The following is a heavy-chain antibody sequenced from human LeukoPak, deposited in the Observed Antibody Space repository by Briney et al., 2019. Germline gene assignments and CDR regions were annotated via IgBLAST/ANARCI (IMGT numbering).Heavy chain of an antibody. CDR1: GFTFSNAW. J-gene: IGHJ4*02. CDR2: IKSKTDGGTT. D-gene: IGHD3-10*01. V-gene: IGHV3-15*01. CDR3: TTFMVRGVLNFDY. Sequence: GGSLRLSCAASGFTFSNAWMSWVRQAPGKGLEWVGRIKSKTDGGTTDYAAPVKGRFTISRDDSKNTLYLQMNSLKTEDTAVYYCTTFMVRGVLNFDYWGQGTLVTVSS.